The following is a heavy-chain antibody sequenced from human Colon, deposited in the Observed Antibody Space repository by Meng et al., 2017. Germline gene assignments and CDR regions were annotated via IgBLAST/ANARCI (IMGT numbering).Heavy chain of an antibody. CDR3: ARDGEHGAAGFGDFFDN. CDR1: GFTFDAYA. V-gene: IGHV3-9*01. Sequence: GGSLRLSCVVSGFTFDAYAMHWVRQPPGKGLEWVSSINWESDSIGYADSVKGRFTISRDNAKNSLYLQMNSLRPEDTAFYYCARDGEHGAAGFGDFFDNWGQGTLVTVSS. CDR2: INWESDSI. D-gene: IGHD3-10*01. J-gene: IGHJ4*02.